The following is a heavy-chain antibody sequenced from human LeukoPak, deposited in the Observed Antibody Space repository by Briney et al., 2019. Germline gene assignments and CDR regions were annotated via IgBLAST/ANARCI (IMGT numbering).Heavy chain of an antibody. J-gene: IGHJ6*03. CDR3: ARGITNGPYTDYYYYYYMDV. V-gene: IGHV4-39*07. CDR2: IYYNGDT. CDR1: GGSITSSRYY. Sequence: PSETLSLTCTVSGGSITSSRYYWGWIRQPPGKGLEWIATIYYNGDTYYNPSLKSRVTISVDTSKNQFSLKLSSVTAADTAVYYCARGITNGPYTDYYYYYYMDVWGKGTTVTVSS. D-gene: IGHD2-8*01.